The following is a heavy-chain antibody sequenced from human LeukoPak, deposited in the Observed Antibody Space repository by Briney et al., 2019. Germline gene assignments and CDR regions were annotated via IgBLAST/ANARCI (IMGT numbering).Heavy chain of an antibody. D-gene: IGHD4-23*01. V-gene: IGHV1-18*01. CDR1: GYTFTSYG. CDR3: AKRSDYGGNRNYFDY. Sequence: ASVKVSCKASGYTFTSYGISWVRQAPGQGLEWRGWISAYNGNTNYAQKLQGRVTMTTDTSTSTAYMELRSLRAEDTAVYYCAKRSDYGGNRNYFDYWGQGTPVTVSS. J-gene: IGHJ4*02. CDR2: ISAYNGNT.